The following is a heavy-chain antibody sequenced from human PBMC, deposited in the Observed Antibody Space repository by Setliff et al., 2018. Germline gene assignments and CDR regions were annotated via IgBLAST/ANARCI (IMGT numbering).Heavy chain of an antibody. CDR3: ARMSGFQYIDV. J-gene: IGHJ6*03. V-gene: IGHV4-61*09. CDR1: GESIDSVATGNHN. CDR2: IYTSWST. D-gene: IGHD3-3*01. Sequence: SETLSLTCIVSGESIDSVATGNHNWNWIRQPVGKGLEWIGQIYTSWSTNYNPSLKSRVTISLDTSKNQFSLSLTSVTAEDTAVYYCARMSGFQYIDVWDKGTTVTVSS.